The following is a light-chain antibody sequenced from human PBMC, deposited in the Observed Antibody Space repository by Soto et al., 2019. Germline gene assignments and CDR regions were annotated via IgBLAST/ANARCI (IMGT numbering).Light chain of an antibody. CDR1: QSVSSNY. J-gene: IGKJ1*01. CDR2: GAS. V-gene: IGKV3-20*01. CDR3: QQYGSSPWT. Sequence: EIVLTQSPGTLSLSPGERATLSCRASQSVSSNYLAWYQQKPGQAPRLLIYGASSRATGISDRFSGSGSGTDFTLSISRLEAEDFAVYYCQQYGSSPWTFGHGTKVAIK.